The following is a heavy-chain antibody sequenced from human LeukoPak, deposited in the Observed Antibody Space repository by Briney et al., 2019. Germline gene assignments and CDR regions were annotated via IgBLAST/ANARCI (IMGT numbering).Heavy chain of an antibody. CDR1: GFTLTRYW. D-gene: IGHD6-13*01. J-gene: IGHJ4*02. V-gene: IGHV3-7*03. Sequence: GGSLRLSCAASGFTLTRYWMSWVRQAPGKGPEWVANINEDGSEKYYMDSVRGRFTFSRDNARNSLYLQMNSLRVEDAAVYFCARVGAAGFDYWGQGALVTVSS. CDR2: INEDGSEK. CDR3: ARVGAAGFDY.